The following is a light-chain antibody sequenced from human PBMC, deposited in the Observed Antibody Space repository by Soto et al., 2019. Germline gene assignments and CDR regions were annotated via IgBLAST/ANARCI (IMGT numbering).Light chain of an antibody. V-gene: IGKV3-15*01. CDR1: QSVRST. Sequence: IEITLSPAPLSVSTGESPSLSCRASQSVRSTLAWYQQKPGQAPRLLIYGASARATGTPARFSGSGSGTEFTLTISSLQSEDFAVYYCQQYNNWPQTFGQGTKVDIK. J-gene: IGKJ1*01. CDR2: GAS. CDR3: QQYNNWPQT.